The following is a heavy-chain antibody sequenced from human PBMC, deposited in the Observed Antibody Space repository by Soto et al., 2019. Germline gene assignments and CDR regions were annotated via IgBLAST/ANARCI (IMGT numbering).Heavy chain of an antibody. D-gene: IGHD4-17*01. CDR3: ARDPYGGNRNWFDP. J-gene: IGHJ5*02. Sequence: QVQLVESGGGVVQPGRSLRLSCAASGFTFSSYGMHWVRQAPAKGLEWVAVIWYDGSNKYYADSVKGRFTISRDNSKNTLYLQMNSLRAEDTAVYYCARDPYGGNRNWFDPWGQGTLVTVSS. V-gene: IGHV3-33*01. CDR2: IWYDGSNK. CDR1: GFTFSSYG.